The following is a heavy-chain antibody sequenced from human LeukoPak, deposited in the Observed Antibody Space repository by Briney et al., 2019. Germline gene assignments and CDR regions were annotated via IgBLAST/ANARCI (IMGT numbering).Heavy chain of an antibody. V-gene: IGHV3-21*01. D-gene: IGHD2-15*01. CDR2: ISGDGRAT. CDR3: VREVCTGGRCYAAFDI. Sequence: RGSLRLSCAASGFSFNYYSMNWVRQAPGKGQEWVASISGDGRATYHADSVKGRFTISRDNAKRSLYLQMNSLRAEDTAMYYCVREVCTGGRCYAAFDIWGQGTMVTVSS. CDR1: GFSFNYYS. J-gene: IGHJ3*02.